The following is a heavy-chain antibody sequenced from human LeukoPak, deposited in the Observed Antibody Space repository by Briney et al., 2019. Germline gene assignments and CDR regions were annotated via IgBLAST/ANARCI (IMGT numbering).Heavy chain of an antibody. CDR1: GGSISSYY. V-gene: IGHV4-39*01. Sequence: PSETLSLTCTVSGGSISSYYWGWIRQPPGKGLEWIGSIYYSGSTYYNPSLKSRVTISVDTSKNQFSLKLSSVTAADTAVYYCARIPWFGEFMVGSYYFDYWGQGTLVTVSS. J-gene: IGHJ4*02. CDR2: IYYSGST. D-gene: IGHD3-10*01. CDR3: ARIPWFGEFMVGSYYFDY.